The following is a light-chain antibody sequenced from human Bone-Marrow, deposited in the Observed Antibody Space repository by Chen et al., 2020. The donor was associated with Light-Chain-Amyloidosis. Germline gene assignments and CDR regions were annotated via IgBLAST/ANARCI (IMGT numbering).Light chain of an antibody. CDR1: SSDVGGDNH. V-gene: IGLV2-14*01. J-gene: IGLJ1*01. CDR3: SSYTITNTLV. CDR2: EVT. Sequence: QSALTQPASVSGSPGQSITISCTGTSSDVGGDNHVSWYQQHTDKAPKLMIYEVTNRPSWVPDLFSGSTSDNTASLTISGLQTEDEADYFCSSYTITNTLVFGSGTRVTVL.